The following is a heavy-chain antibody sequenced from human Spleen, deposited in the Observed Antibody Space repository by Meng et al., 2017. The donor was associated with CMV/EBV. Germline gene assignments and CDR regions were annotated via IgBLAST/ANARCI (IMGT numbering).Heavy chain of an antibody. CDR1: RSYL. V-gene: IGHV4-4*02. D-gene: IGHD2-21*02. CDR3: ARIERRRILKYCGSDCSTTDY. CDR2: IYYSGST. J-gene: IGHJ4*02. Sequence: RSYLWTLVLQVPGKGLDWSGEIYYSGSTNYNPSLKSQVTILVDQFKNQLSLKLGSVNAEDTAVYYCARIERRRILKYCGSDCSTTDYWGQGTLVTVSS.